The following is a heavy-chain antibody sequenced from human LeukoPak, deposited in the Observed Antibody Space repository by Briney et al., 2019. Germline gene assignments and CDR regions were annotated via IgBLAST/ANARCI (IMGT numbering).Heavy chain of an antibody. D-gene: IGHD3-10*01. V-gene: IGHV1-2*02. CDR1: GYTFTDYF. J-gene: IGHJ4*02. Sequence: ASVKVSCKAPGYTFTDYFIHWVRQAPGQVFEWMGWINPKTGGTNHAQKFQGRLSMTTDTSINTAYMELSGLRPDDTAIYHCARGGFGSGNYFNFWGQGTLISVSS. CDR2: INPKTGGT. CDR3: ARGGFGSGNYFNF.